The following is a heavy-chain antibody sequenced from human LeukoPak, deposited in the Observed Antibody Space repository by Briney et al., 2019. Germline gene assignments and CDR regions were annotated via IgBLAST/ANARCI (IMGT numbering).Heavy chain of an antibody. CDR1: GGSISSYY. CDR3: ARASKELQFDY. Sequence: PSETLSLTCTVSGGSISSYYWSWIRQPPGKGLEWIGYIYYSGSTNYNPSLKSRVTISVDTSKNQFSLKLSSVTAADTAVYYCARASKELQFDYWGHGTLVTVSS. CDR2: IYYSGST. V-gene: IGHV4-59*01. D-gene: IGHD1-26*01. J-gene: IGHJ4*01.